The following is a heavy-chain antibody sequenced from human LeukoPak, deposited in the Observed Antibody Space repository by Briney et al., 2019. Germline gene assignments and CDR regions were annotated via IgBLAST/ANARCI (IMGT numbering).Heavy chain of an antibody. V-gene: IGHV3-21*01. J-gene: IGHJ4*02. CDR2: ISSSSSYI. CDR1: GFTFSSYS. D-gene: IGHD6-13*01. CDR3: ARDASSSWYGYFDY. Sequence: GGSLRLSCAASGFTFSSYSMNWVRQAPGKGLEWVSSISSSSSYIYYADSVKGRFTISRDNAKNSLYLQMGSLRAEDMAVYYCARDASSSWYGYFDYWGQGTLVTVSS.